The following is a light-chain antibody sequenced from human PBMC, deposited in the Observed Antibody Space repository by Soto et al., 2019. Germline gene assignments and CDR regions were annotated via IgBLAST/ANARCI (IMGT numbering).Light chain of an antibody. CDR1: QSINSW. V-gene: IGKV1-5*03. CDR3: QQYNNYPWT. Sequence: DIQMTQSPSTLSASAGDRVTITCRASQSINSWLAWYQQKPGKAPKLLIYEASNLGSGVPSRFSGSRSGTEFTLTISSLXXDXXXXXHCQQYNNYPWTFGQGTKVXIK. CDR2: EAS. J-gene: IGKJ1*01.